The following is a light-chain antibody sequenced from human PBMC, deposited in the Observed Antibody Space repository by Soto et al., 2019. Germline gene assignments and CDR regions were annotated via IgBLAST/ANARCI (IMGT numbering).Light chain of an antibody. CDR2: DVS. V-gene: IGLV2-14*01. J-gene: IGLJ2*01. CDR3: SSYTSSSTLV. CDR1: SSDDGGYNY. Sequence: QSVLTQPASVSGSPGQSITISCTGTSSDDGGYNYVSWYQQHPGKAPKLMIYDVSNRPSGVSNRFSGSKSGNTASLTISGLQAEDEADYYCSSYTSSSTLVFGGGTQLTVL.